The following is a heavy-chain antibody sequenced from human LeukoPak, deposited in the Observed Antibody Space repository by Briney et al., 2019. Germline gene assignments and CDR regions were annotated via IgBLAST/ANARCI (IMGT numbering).Heavy chain of an antibody. J-gene: IGHJ4*02. CDR1: GGSISSGGYY. CDR3: ARARDSGSYLNY. Sequence: RASETLSLTCTVSGGSISSGGYYWGWIRQPPGKGLEWIGYIYHGGSTYYNPSLKSRVTISVDRSKNQFSLELSSVTAADAAVYYCARARDSGSYLNYWGQGTLVTVSS. V-gene: IGHV4-30-2*01. D-gene: IGHD1-26*01. CDR2: IYHGGST.